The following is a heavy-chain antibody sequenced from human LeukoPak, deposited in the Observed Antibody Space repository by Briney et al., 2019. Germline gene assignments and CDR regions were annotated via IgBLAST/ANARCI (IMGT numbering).Heavy chain of an antibody. Sequence: SVKVSCKASGYTFSNHGISWVRQAPGQGLEWMGRIIPILGIANYAQKFQGRVTITADKSTSTAYMELSSLRSEDTAVYYCARVGSGSYPFDYWGQGTLVTVSS. CDR3: ARVGSGSYPFDY. V-gene: IGHV1-69*04. D-gene: IGHD1-26*01. CDR1: GYTFSNHG. CDR2: IIPILGIA. J-gene: IGHJ4*02.